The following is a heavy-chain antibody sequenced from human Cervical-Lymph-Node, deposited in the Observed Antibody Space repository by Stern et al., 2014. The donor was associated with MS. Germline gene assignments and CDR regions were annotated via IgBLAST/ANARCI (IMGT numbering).Heavy chain of an antibody. D-gene: IGHD2-8*02. CDR1: GDSISSYTHY. Sequence: VQLLESGPGLVKPSETLSLTCAVSGDSISSYTHYWAWIRQPPGKGLEWIGSVYYSGATYYNPSLKSPVTIPVDTSKNHFSLGLNSVTAADTAVYYCAKHACTGAACPFDLWGQGTLVTVSS. CDR3: AKHACTGAACPFDL. J-gene: IGHJ4*02. V-gene: IGHV4-39*01. CDR2: VYYSGAT.